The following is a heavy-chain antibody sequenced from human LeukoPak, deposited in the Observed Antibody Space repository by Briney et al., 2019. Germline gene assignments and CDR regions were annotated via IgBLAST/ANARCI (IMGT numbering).Heavy chain of an antibody. Sequence: SETLSLTCTVSGGSISSSSHYWGWIRQPPGKGLEWIGSMYYRGSTYHNPSLKSRVTISVDTSKNQISLKLSSVTAADTAVYYCARGRRYSGDDYRGQGTLVTVSS. CDR2: MYYRGST. J-gene: IGHJ4*02. V-gene: IGHV4-39*07. CDR3: ARGRRYSGDDY. D-gene: IGHD1-26*01. CDR1: GGSISSSSHY.